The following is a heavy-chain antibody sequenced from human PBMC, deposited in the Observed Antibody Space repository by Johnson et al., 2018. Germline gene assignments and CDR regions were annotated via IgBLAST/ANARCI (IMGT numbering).Heavy chain of an antibody. CDR1: GGSISSYY. J-gene: IGHJ3*02. Sequence: QVQLQESGPGLVKPSEPLSLTCSVSGGSISSYYWSWVRQPPGKGLEWIGYIYYSGSTHYYPSLKTRVTISVDPSKNQFSLQLNSVTPEDTAVYYCARDRIRRIAVAAHDAFDIWGQGTMVTVSS. D-gene: IGHD6-19*01. CDR2: IYYSGST. CDR3: ARDRIRRIAVAAHDAFDI. V-gene: IGHV4-59*12.